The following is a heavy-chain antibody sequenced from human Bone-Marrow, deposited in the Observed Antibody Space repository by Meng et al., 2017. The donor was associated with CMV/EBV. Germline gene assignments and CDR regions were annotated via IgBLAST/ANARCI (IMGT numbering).Heavy chain of an antibody. CDR2: MNPNSGNT. V-gene: IGHV1-8*01. CDR1: RYTFTSYD. CDR3: AREAPHYDSSGYYKPWFDP. J-gene: IGHJ5*02. D-gene: IGHD3-22*01. Sequence: ASVKVSCKASRYTFTSYDINWVRQATGQGLEWMGWMNPNSGNTGYAQKFQGRVTMTRNTSISTAYMELSSLRSDDTAVYYCAREAPHYDSSGYYKPWFDPWGQGTLVTVSS.